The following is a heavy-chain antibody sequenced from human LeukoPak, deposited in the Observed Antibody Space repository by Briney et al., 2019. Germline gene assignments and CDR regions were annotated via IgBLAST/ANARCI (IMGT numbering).Heavy chain of an antibody. D-gene: IGHD6-6*01. CDR1: GGTFSSYA. J-gene: IGHJ4*02. CDR3: VGTIAARPRNY. CDR2: IIPIFGTA. Sequence: ASVKVSCKASGGTFSSYAISWVRQAPGQGLEWMGRIIPIFGTANYAQKFQGRVTITTDESTSTAYMELSSLRSEDTAVYYCVGTIAARPRNYWGQGTLVTVSS. V-gene: IGHV1-69*05.